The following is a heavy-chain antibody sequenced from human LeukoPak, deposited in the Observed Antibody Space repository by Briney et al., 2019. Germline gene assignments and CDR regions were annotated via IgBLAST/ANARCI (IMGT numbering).Heavy chain of an antibody. D-gene: IGHD3-10*01. V-gene: IGHV4-4*07. CDR3: ARVASGLPSSYWFDP. CDR2: IYTSGST. CDR1: GGSISSYY. Sequence: SETLSLTRTVSGGSISSYYWSWIRQPAGKGLEWIGRIYTSGSTNYNPSLKSRVTMSVDTSKNQFSLKLSSVTAADTAVYYCARVASGLPSSYWFDPWGQGTLVTVSS. J-gene: IGHJ5*02.